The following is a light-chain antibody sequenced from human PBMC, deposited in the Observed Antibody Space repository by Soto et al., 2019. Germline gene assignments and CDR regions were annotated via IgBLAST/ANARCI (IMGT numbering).Light chain of an antibody. Sequence: SLLTQPPSASGTPGPRVTISCSGSSSNIGSNTVNWYQQLPGTAPKLLIYSNNQRPSGVPDRFSGSKSGTSASLAISGLQSEDEADYYCAAWDDSLNGYVFGTGTKVTVL. J-gene: IGLJ1*01. V-gene: IGLV1-44*01. CDR3: AAWDDSLNGYV. CDR1: SSNIGSNT. CDR2: SNN.